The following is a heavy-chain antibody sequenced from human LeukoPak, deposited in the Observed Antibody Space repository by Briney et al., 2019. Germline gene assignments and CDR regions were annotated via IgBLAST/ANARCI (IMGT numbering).Heavy chain of an antibody. J-gene: IGHJ5*02. CDR1: GGSFSGYY. V-gene: IGHV4-34*01. D-gene: IGHD6-13*01. CDR3: ARCSSSWLVRLFDP. Sequence: PPETLSLTCAVYGGSFSGYYWSWIRQPPGKGLEWIGEINHSGSTNYNPSLKSRVTISVDTSKNQFSLKLSSVTAADTAVYYCARCSSSWLVRLFDPWGQGTLVTVSS. CDR2: INHSGST.